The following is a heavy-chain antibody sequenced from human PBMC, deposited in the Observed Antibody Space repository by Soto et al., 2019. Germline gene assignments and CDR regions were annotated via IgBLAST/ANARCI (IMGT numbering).Heavy chain of an antibody. D-gene: IGHD6-19*01. CDR1: RFTFDDYT. CDR3: AKDRAAVTGAYYYYGMDV. V-gene: IGHV3-43*01. CDR2: ISWDGGHT. Sequence: GGSLRLSCAASRFTFDDYTMHWVRQAPGKGLEWVSLISWDGGHTYYADSVKGRFTISRDNSKNSLYLQMNSLRTEDSGLYYCAKDRAAVTGAYYYYGMDVWGQGTTVTVS. J-gene: IGHJ6*02.